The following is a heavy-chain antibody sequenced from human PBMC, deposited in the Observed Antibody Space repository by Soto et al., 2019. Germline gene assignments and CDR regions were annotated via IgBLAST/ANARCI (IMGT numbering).Heavy chain of an antibody. CDR3: ASLTRGGY. CDR2: IIPILGIA. J-gene: IGHJ4*02. V-gene: IGHV1-69*02. CDR1: GGTFSSYT. D-gene: IGHD3-10*01. Sequence: QVQLVQSGAEVKKPGSSVKVSCKASGGTFSSYTISWVRQAPGQVLEWMGRIIPILGIANYAQKFQGRVTITADKSTSTAYMELSSLRSEDPAVYSCASLTRGGYWGQGTLVTVSS.